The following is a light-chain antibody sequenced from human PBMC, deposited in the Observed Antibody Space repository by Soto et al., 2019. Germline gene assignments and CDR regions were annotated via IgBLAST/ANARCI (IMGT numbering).Light chain of an antibody. CDR1: QSISSY. CDR3: QQSYSNPYT. CDR2: AAS. J-gene: IGKJ2*01. V-gene: IGKV1-39*01. Sequence: DIRMTQSPSSLSASVGDRFTITCRASQSISSYLNWYQQKPGKAPKLLIYAASSLQSGVPSRFSGSGSGTDFTLTISSLQPEDFATYYCQQSYSNPYTFGQGTKLEIK.